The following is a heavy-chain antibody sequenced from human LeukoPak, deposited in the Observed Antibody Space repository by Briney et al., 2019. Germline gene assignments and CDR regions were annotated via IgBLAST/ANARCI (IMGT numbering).Heavy chain of an antibody. CDR2: INPNSGGT. CDR1: GYTFTGYY. Sequence: ASVKVSCKASGYTFTGYYMHWVRQAPGQGLEWMGWINPNSGGTNYAQKFQGRVTLTRDTSISTVYMELTTLTSDDTALYYCAVALGDYWGQGTLVSVSA. V-gene: IGHV1-2*02. J-gene: IGHJ4*02. D-gene: IGHD7-27*01. CDR3: AVALGDY.